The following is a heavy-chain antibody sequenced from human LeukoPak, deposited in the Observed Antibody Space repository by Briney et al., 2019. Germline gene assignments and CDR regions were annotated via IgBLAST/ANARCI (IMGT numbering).Heavy chain of an antibody. CDR3: ARGAAANCSGGSCYQIYYYYYYMDV. Sequence: ASVKVSCKASGGTFSSYAISWARQAPGQGLEWMGGIIPIFGTANYAQKFQGRVTITADESTSTAYMELSSLRSEDTAVYYCARGAAANCSGGSCYQIYYYYYYMDVWGKGTTVTVSS. CDR1: GGTFSSYA. J-gene: IGHJ6*03. CDR2: IIPIFGTA. V-gene: IGHV1-69*13. D-gene: IGHD2-15*01.